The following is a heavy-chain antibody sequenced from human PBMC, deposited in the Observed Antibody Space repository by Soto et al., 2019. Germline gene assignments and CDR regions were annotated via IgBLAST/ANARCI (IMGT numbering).Heavy chain of an antibody. J-gene: IGHJ4*02. D-gene: IGHD3-22*01. CDR2: IYYSGST. CDR3: ARSSGLAYDRSGSSYYFDF. Sequence: QVQLQESGPGLVKPSQTLSLTCTVSGGSISSGTYYWSWIRQHPGKGLEWIGYIYYSGSTYYNPSPKSRVTISVDKSKNQFSLKLSSVTAADTAVYYCARSSGLAYDRSGSSYYFDFWGQGTLVSVSS. CDR1: GGSISSGTYY. V-gene: IGHV4-31*03.